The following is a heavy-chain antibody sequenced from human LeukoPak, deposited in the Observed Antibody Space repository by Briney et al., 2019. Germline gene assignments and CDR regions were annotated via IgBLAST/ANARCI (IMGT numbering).Heavy chain of an antibody. V-gene: IGHV3-73*01. CDR2: IRSKANSYAT. D-gene: IGHD2-15*01. J-gene: IGHJ4*02. CDR3: TRPLGVYCSGGSCYSN. Sequence: GGSLRLSCAASGFTFSGSAMHWVRQASGKGLEWVGRIRSKANSYATAYAASVKGMFTISRDDSKNTAYLQMNSLKAEDTAVYYCTRPLGVYCSGGSCYSNWGQGTLVTVSS. CDR1: GFTFSGSA.